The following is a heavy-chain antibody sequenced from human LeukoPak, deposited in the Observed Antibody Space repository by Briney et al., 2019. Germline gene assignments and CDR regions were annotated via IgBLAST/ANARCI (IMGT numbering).Heavy chain of an antibody. CDR3: ARDRERSGYYY. Sequence: GGSLRLSCAASGFTVSSNYMSWVRQAPGKGLEWVANIKHDGSEKNYVDSVKGRFTISRDNAKNSLYLQMNSLRAEDTAVYYCARDRERSGYYYWGQGTLVTVSS. J-gene: IGHJ4*02. D-gene: IGHD3-22*01. V-gene: IGHV3-7*01. CDR2: IKHDGSEK. CDR1: GFTVSSNY.